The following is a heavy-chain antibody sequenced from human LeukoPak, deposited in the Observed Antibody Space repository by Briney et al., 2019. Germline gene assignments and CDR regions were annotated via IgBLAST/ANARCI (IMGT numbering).Heavy chain of an antibody. V-gene: IGHV4-34*01. CDR3: ARSPQAYGDYGDFEGRVTYYMDV. J-gene: IGHJ6*03. CDR2: INHSVTN. CDR1: SGSFSGYY. D-gene: IGHD4-17*01. Sequence: SETLSLTCAVSSGSFSGYYWGWIRPPPGKGLDWIGEINHSVTNNYNPSLKSRVTISVDTSKNQLSLKVSGVRAADTAVYYCARSPQAYGDYGDFEGRVTYYMDVWGKGTTVTVSS.